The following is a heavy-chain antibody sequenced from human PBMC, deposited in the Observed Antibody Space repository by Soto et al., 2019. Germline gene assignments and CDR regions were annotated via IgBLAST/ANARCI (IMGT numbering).Heavy chain of an antibody. D-gene: IGHD3-10*01. Sequence: PSETLSLTCTVSGGSISSYYWSWIRQPPGKGLEWIGYIYYSGSTNYNPSLKSRVTISVDTSKNQFSLKLSSVTAADTAVYYCARHVGITMVRGPFDPRGQGTLVTVSS. CDR3: ARHVGITMVRGPFDP. V-gene: IGHV4-59*08. J-gene: IGHJ5*02. CDR2: IYYSGST. CDR1: GGSISSYY.